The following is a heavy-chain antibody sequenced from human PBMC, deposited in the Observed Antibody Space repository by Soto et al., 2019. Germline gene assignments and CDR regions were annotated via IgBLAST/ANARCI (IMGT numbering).Heavy chain of an antibody. CDR2: ISAYNGNT. Sequence: GASVKVSCTDSGYTFTSYGISWVRQAPGQGLEWMGWISAYNGNTNYAQKLQGRVTMTTDTSTSTAYMELRSLRSDDTAVYYCARVISGDYFDYWGQGTLVTVSS. CDR3: ARVISGDYFDY. V-gene: IGHV1-18*01. D-gene: IGHD1-20*01. J-gene: IGHJ4*02. CDR1: GYTFTSYG.